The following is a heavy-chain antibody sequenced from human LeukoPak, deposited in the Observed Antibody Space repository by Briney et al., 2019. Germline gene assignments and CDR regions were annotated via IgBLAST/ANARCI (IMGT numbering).Heavy chain of an antibody. CDR2: ISSGSRSI. D-gene: IGHD2-2*01. CDR1: GFTFSSYT. Sequence: GGSLRLSCAASGFTFSSYTMNWVRQAPGKGLEWVSSISSGSRSIFYADSVKGRFTISRDNTKNSLYLQLNSLRAEDTAVYYCARDLSGTTPAPIPWGQGTLVIVSS. CDR3: ARDLSGTTPAPIP. J-gene: IGHJ5*02. V-gene: IGHV3-21*01.